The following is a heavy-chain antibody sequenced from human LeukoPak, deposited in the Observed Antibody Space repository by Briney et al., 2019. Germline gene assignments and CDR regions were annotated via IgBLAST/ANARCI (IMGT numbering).Heavy chain of an antibody. CDR2: IDSDADRT. Sequence: PGGSLRLSCAASGFTFSDYAMTWVRQAPGKGLEWVSGIDSDADRTHYTDSMKGRFTISRDNSKNTVYLQINGLRADDTALYFCAKGRTTWIKTEDHWGQGALVTVSA. CDR3: AKGRTTWIKTEDH. D-gene: IGHD5-12*01. V-gene: IGHV3-23*01. CDR1: GFTFSDYA. J-gene: IGHJ4*02.